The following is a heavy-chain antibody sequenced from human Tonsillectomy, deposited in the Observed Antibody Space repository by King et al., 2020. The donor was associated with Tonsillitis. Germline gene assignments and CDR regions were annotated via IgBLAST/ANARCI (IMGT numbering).Heavy chain of an antibody. CDR3: ARVPEDASLIAENDAFEI. Sequence: QLQESGPGLVKPSETLSVTCTVSGGSISGYYWSWIRQSAGEGLEWIGRLYSSGSTNYNPSLKSRVTMSLDTSKNQFSLNLKSVTAADTAVYYCARVPEDASLIAENDAFEIWGQGTRVTVSS. CDR1: GGSISGYY. J-gene: IGHJ3*02. D-gene: IGHD3-16*01. V-gene: IGHV4-4*07. CDR2: LYSSGST.